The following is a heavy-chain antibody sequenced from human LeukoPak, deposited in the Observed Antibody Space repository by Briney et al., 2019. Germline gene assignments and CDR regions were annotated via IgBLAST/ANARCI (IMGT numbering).Heavy chain of an antibody. Sequence: PGGSLRLSCAASGFTFNSYAMTWVRLAPGKGLEWVSAISAGGDRTYFADSVKGRFTISRDNAEKSLFLQMNSLRDEDTAVHYCARDPGYSSTGVDAFDIWGRGTMVTVSS. D-gene: IGHD6-13*01. CDR1: GFTFNSYA. V-gene: IGHV3-23*01. CDR2: ISAGGDRT. CDR3: ARDPGYSSTGVDAFDI. J-gene: IGHJ3*02.